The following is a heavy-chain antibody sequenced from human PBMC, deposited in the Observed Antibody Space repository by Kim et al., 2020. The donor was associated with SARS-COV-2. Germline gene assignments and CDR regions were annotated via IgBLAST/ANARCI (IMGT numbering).Heavy chain of an antibody. CDR1: GFGFSSYA. D-gene: IGHD2-21*02. CDR3: AKDHGDYYDTSRHYDAYGTDV. Sequence: GGSLRLSCAAYGFGFSSYAMTWVRQAPGKGLEWVSTISGNGYDTYYADSVKGRFTISRDNYKDTVSLQMNSLRAEDTAVYYCAKDHGDYYDTSRHYDAYGTDVWGQGTTVTVS. J-gene: IGHJ6*02. V-gene: IGHV3-23*01. CDR2: ISGNGYDT.